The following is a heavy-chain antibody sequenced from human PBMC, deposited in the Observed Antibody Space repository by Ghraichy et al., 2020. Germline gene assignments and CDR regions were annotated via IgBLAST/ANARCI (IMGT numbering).Heavy chain of an antibody. Sequence: SCTVSGGSISSSNYYWGWLRPPPGKGQEWIESMHHSGSTYYNQSLKSRPTISVDKPKNQFSLNLTSVTAADTAVYYCAGSFAVIRYFDLWGRGTVVTVSS. D-gene: IGHD3-10*01. CDR1: GGSISSSNYY. CDR3: AGSFAVIRYFDL. J-gene: IGHJ2*01. V-gene: IGHV4-39*01. CDR2: MHHSGST.